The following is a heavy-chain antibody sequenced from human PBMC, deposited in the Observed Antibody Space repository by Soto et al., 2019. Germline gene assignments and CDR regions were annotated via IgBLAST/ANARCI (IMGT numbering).Heavy chain of an antibody. D-gene: IGHD3-10*01. V-gene: IGHV3-33*01. Sequence: QVQLVESGGGVVQPGRSLRLSCAASGFTFSSYGMHWVRQAPGKGLEWVAVIWYDGSNKYYADSMKGRFTISRDNSKNTLYLQMNSLRAEDTAVYYCARESRSWFGTKYWGQGTLVTVSS. CDR1: GFTFSSYG. CDR3: ARESRSWFGTKY. J-gene: IGHJ4*02. CDR2: IWYDGSNK.